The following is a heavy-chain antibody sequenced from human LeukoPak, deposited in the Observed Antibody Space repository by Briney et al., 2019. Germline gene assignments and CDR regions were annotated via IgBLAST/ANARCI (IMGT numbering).Heavy chain of an antibody. CDR1: GGSISSGDYY. CDR3: AGAYYDFTSPFDY. J-gene: IGHJ4*02. Sequence: SETLSLTCTVSGGSISSGDYYWSWIRQPPGKGLEWIGYIYYSGSTYYNPSLKSRVTISVDTSKNQFSLKLSSVTAADTAVYYCAGAYYDFTSPFDYWGQGTLVTVAS. V-gene: IGHV4-30-4*08. CDR2: IYYSGST. D-gene: IGHD3-3*01.